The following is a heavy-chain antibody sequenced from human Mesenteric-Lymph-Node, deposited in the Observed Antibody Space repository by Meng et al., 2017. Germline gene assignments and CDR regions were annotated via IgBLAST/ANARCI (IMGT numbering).Heavy chain of an antibody. CDR1: GYTLTELS. J-gene: IGHJ4*02. D-gene: IGHD5-18*01. Sequence: ASVTVSCKVSGYTLTELSMHWVRQAPGKGLEWMGGFDPEDGETIYAQKFQGRVTMTEDTSTDTAYMELSSLRSEDTAVYYCASIGAKIGGYSYGLYYFDYWGQGTLVTVSS. CDR2: FDPEDGET. V-gene: IGHV1-24*01. CDR3: ASIGAKIGGYSYGLYYFDY.